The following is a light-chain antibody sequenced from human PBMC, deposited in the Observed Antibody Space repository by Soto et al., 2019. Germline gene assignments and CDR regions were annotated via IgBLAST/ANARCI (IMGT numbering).Light chain of an antibody. J-gene: IGLJ2*01. CDR2: EVS. CDR3: CSYTGSNTLVV. Sequence: QSALTQPPSASGSPGQSVTISCTGTSSDVGRYDYVSWYQQEPGKAPKLIIYEVSKRPSGVPHRFSGSKSGSTASLTVSGLQAEDEADYYCCSYTGSNTLVVFGGGTKLTVL. CDR1: SSDVGRYDY. V-gene: IGLV2-8*01.